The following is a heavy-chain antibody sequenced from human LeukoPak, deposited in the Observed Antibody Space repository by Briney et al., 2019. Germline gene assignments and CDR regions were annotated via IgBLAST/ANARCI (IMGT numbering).Heavy chain of an antibody. V-gene: IGHV4-31*03. CDR3: ASRRGGYYYYGMDV. CDR2: IYYSGST. CDR1: GGSISSGGYY. Sequence: PSQTLSLTCTVSGGSISSGGYYWSWIRQHPGKGLEWIGYIYYSGSTYYNPSLKSRVTISVDTSKNQFSLKLSSVTAADTAVYYCASRRGGYYYYGMDVWGKGTTVTVSP. D-gene: IGHD3-10*01. J-gene: IGHJ6*04.